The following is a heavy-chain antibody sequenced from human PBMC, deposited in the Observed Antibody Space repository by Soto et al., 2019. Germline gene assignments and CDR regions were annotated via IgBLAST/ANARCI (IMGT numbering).Heavy chain of an antibody. V-gene: IGHV3-21*01. Sequence: EVQLVESGGGLVKPGGSLRLSCAASGFTFSSYSMNWVRQAPGKGLEWVSSISSSSSYIYYADSVKGRFTISRDNAKNSLYLQMNSLRAEDTAVYYCATRSNWNSPWGGDYWGQGTLVTVSS. D-gene: IGHD1-20*01. CDR2: ISSSSSYI. CDR1: GFTFSSYS. J-gene: IGHJ4*02. CDR3: ATRSNWNSPWGGDY.